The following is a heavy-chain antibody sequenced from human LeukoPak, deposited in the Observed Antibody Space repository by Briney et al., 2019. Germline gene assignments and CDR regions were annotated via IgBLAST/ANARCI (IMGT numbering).Heavy chain of an antibody. D-gene: IGHD2-15*01. CDR2: INPNSGGT. J-gene: IGHJ4*02. CDR3: ARQVVAATLLDY. CDR1: GYTFTGYY. Sequence: GALVKVSCKASGYTFTGYYMHWVRQAPGQGLEWMGWINPNSGGTNYAQKFQGRVTMTRDTSISTAYMELSRLRSDDTAVYYCARQVVAATLLDYWGQGTLVTVSS. V-gene: IGHV1-2*02.